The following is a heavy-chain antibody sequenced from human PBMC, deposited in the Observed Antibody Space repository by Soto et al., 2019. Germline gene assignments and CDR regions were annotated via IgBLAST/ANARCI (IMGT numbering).Heavy chain of an antibody. CDR2: ITGRGGST. J-gene: IGHJ6*02. Sequence: RRLPCAASGITFNNYAMNWVRQAPGKRLEWVSAITGRGGSTFYADSVKGRFTISRDNSKNTLYLQMNTMRVDNTAVYYCAKELYTSSSEWRYPYGMDVWGQGTTVTVSS. V-gene: IGHV3-23*01. CDR3: AKELYTSSSEWRYPYGMDV. D-gene: IGHD6-6*01. CDR1: GITFNNYA.